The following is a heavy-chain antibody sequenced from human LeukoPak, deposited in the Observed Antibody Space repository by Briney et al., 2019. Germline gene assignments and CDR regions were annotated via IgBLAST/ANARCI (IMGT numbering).Heavy chain of an antibody. V-gene: IGHV3-23*01. CDR1: GFTFSKYT. D-gene: IGHD3-22*01. Sequence: GGSLRLSCVASGFTFSKYTLSWIRQPPGKGLEWVAGIYGGGSGTTFYADSVKGRFTISRDNSKNTLYLQMNSLRAEDTAVYYCARDYDSSGYWGAFDIWGQGTMVTVSS. CDR2: IYGGGSGTT. J-gene: IGHJ3*02. CDR3: ARDYDSSGYWGAFDI.